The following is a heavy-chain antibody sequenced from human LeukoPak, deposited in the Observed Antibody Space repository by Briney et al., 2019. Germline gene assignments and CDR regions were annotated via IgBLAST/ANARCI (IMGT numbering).Heavy chain of an antibody. J-gene: IGHJ2*01. CDR3: ARRTYFDL. CDR1: GGSFSGHY. V-gene: IGHV4-34*01. Sequence: PSETLSLTCAVYGGSFSGHYWSWIRQPPGKGLEWIGEINHSGSTTYNPSLKSRVTISVDTSKNQFSLKLNAVTAADTAVYYCARRTYFDLWGRGTLVTVSS. CDR2: INHSGST.